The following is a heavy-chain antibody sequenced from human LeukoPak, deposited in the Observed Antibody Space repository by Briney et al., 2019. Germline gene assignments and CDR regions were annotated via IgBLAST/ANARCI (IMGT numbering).Heavy chain of an antibody. D-gene: IGHD5-18*01. CDR2: VYYSGST. CDR3: ARDRTNIYGDTFDI. J-gene: IGHJ3*02. Sequence: PSETLSLTCTVSGDSISTYYWSWIRHPPGKGLECIGYVYYSGSTNYNPSLKRRVTISVDTSKNQFSLKLRSVTAADTAVYYCARDRTNIYGDTFDIWGQGTMVTVSS. CDR1: GDSISTYY. V-gene: IGHV4-59*01.